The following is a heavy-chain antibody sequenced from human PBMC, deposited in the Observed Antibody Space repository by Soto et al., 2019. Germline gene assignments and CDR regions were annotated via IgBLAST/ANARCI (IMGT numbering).Heavy chain of an antibody. D-gene: IGHD6-6*01. J-gene: IGHJ4*02. CDR1: GFTFDDYA. Sequence: EVQLVESGGGLVQPGRSLRLSCAASGFTFDDYAMHWVRQAPGKGLEWVSGISWNSGNIHYADSVKGRFTISRDNAKNSLYLQMISLRPEDTAFYYCARASEYSSSPTIDYWGQGTLVTVSS. CDR3: ARASEYSSSPTIDY. V-gene: IGHV3-9*01. CDR2: ISWNSGNI.